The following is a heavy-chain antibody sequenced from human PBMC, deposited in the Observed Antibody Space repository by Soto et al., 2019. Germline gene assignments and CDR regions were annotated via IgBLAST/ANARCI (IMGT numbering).Heavy chain of an antibody. CDR3: ARGTRLVKGQYYYYYYMDV. D-gene: IGHD5-12*01. CDR1: GYTFTSYD. V-gene: IGHV1-8*01. J-gene: IGHJ6*03. Sequence: AASVKVSCKASGYTFTSYDINWVRQATGQGLEWMGWMNPNSGNTGYAQKFQGRVTMTRNTSISTAYMELSSLRSEDTAVYYCARGTRLVKGQYYYYYYMDVWGKGTTVTVSS. CDR2: MNPNSGNT.